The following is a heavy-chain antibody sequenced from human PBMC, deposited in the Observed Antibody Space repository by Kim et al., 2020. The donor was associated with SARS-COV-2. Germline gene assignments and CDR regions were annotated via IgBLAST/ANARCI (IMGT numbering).Heavy chain of an antibody. V-gene: IGHV1-46*01. Sequence: ASVKVSCKASGSSFTSYYIHWLRRAPGQGPGWMGMINPSEGSTNYAQKFQDRVTMTRDTSTSTFYMELRSLRSEDTAVYYCAIGGLRGWFDSWGQGTLVTVSS. CDR3: AIGGLRGWFDS. D-gene: IGHD3-16*01. CDR1: GSSFTSYY. J-gene: IGHJ5*01. CDR2: INPSEGST.